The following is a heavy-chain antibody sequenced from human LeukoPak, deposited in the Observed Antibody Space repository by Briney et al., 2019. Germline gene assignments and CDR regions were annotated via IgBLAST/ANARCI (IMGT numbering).Heavy chain of an antibody. Sequence: GGSLRLSGAASGFTFSSYGMHWVRQAPGKGLEWVAVIWYDGSNKYYADSVKGRFTISRDNSKNTLYLQMNSLRAGDTAVYYCARDGVGMDVWGQGTTAIVSS. D-gene: IGHD3-16*01. J-gene: IGHJ6*02. CDR3: ARDGVGMDV. CDR2: IWYDGSNK. CDR1: GFTFSSYG. V-gene: IGHV3-33*01.